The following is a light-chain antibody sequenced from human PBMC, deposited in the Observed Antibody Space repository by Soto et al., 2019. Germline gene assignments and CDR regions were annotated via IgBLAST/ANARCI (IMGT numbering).Light chain of an antibody. CDR3: LQHHTYPWT. J-gene: IGKJ1*01. V-gene: IGKV1-17*01. CDR2: AAS. Sequence: DIQMTRSPACLCAALGGRVTITCRASQGIRNDLGWYQHKPGEAPKRLIYAASSLQSGVPSRFSGSGSGTEFTLTISSLQPEDFATYYCLQHHTYPWTFGQGTKVDIK. CDR1: QGIRND.